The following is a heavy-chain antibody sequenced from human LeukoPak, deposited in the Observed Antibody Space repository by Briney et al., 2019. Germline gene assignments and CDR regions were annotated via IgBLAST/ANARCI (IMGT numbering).Heavy chain of an antibody. J-gene: IGHJ4*02. CDR1: GGSFSGYY. CDR2: INHSGST. D-gene: IGHD1-14*01. V-gene: IGHV4-34*01. CDR3: ARGITLHFDY. Sequence: SETLSLTCAVYGGSFSGYYWSWIRQPPGKGLEWIGEINHSGSTNYNPSLKSRVTISVDTSKNQFSLKLSSVTAADTAVYYCARGITLHFDYWGQGTLVTVSS.